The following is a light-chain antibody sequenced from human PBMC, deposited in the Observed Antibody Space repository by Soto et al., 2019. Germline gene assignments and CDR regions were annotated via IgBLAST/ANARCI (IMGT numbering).Light chain of an antibody. Sequence: EIVMTQSPATLSVSPGERVTLSCRASQDIRSSLAWYQQKPGQAPRLLIYGASIRATGVPATFSGNGSGTEFTLSISSLQSEHLGVYYCQQDSSWPLTFGGGTKVEIK. CDR2: GAS. V-gene: IGKV3-15*01. J-gene: IGKJ4*01. CDR3: QQDSSWPLT. CDR1: QDIRSS.